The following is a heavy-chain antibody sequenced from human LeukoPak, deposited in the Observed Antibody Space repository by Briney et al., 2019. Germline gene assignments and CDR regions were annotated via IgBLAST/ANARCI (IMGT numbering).Heavy chain of an antibody. D-gene: IGHD3-22*01. CDR3: AKDIEVAITGHYFDL. J-gene: IGHJ2*01. CDR1: GFTFSSYA. CDR2: ISGSGFST. V-gene: IGHV3-23*01. Sequence: GGSLRLSCAVSGFTFSSYAMSWVRQAPGQGLEWLSAISGSGFSTHYADSVKGRFTISRDNSKTTLFLQMNSLRAEDTALYYCAKDIEVAITGHYFDLWGRGTLVAVSS.